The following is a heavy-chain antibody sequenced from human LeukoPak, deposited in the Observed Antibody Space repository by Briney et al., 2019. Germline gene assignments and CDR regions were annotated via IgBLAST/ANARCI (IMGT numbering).Heavy chain of an antibody. J-gene: IGHJ3*02. Sequence: SETLSLTCTVSGDSISSGDYYWSWIRQPAGKGLEWIGRISSSGSTNYNPSLKSRVAISVDTSKNQFSLKLSSVTAADTAVYFCARGPYSYDSSGAFDIWGQGTMVTVSS. CDR3: ARGPYSYDSSGAFDI. D-gene: IGHD3-22*01. CDR2: ISSSGST. V-gene: IGHV4-61*02. CDR1: GDSISSGDYY.